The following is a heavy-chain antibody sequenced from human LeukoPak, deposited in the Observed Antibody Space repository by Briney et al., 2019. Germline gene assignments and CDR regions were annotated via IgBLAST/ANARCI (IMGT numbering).Heavy chain of an antibody. Sequence: QPGGSLRLSCAASGFTFSTYAVSWVRQAPGKGLEWVSAISGSAAKMYYADSVKGRFTISRDNSKNTLYLQMNNLRAEDTAVYYCAKEPTSAGWFDPWGQGTLVTVSS. CDR2: ISGSAAKM. D-gene: IGHD6-19*01. CDR1: GFTFSTYA. CDR3: AKEPTSAGWFDP. J-gene: IGHJ5*02. V-gene: IGHV3-23*01.